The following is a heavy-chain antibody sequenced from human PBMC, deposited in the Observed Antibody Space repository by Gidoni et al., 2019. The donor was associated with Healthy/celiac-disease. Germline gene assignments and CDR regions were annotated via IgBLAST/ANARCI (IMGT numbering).Heavy chain of an antibody. CDR2: ISSSSSYI. J-gene: IGHJ4*02. Sequence: EVQLVESGGGLVKPGGSLRLSCAASGFTFSSYSMNWVRQAPGKGLEWVSSISSSSSYIYYADSVKGRFTISRDNAKNSLYLQMNSLRAEDTAVYYCARNAYYYDSSGYWDDYWGQGTLVTVSS. CDR1: GFTFSSYS. D-gene: IGHD3-22*01. CDR3: ARNAYYYDSSGYWDDY. V-gene: IGHV3-21*01.